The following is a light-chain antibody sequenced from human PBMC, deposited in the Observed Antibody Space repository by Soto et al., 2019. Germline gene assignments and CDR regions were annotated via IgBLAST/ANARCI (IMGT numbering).Light chain of an antibody. Sequence: QSALTQPASVSGSPGQSITISCXGTSSDVGGYNYVSWYQQHPGKAPKXMXXXVSNRPSGVSNRFSGSKSGNTASLTISGLQAEDEADYYCSSYTSSSTVVFGGGTKLTVL. V-gene: IGLV2-14*01. CDR3: SSYTSSSTVV. CDR2: XVS. J-gene: IGLJ2*01. CDR1: SSDVGGYNY.